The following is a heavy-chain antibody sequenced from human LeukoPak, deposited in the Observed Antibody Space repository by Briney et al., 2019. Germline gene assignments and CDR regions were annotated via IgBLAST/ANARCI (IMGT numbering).Heavy chain of an antibody. D-gene: IGHD3-10*01. J-gene: IGHJ3*02. CDR3: AREGYYGSGSYGVVAFDI. CDR1: GGTFSSYA. CDR2: IIPIFGTA. Sequence: ASVQVSSQASGGTFSSYAISWVRPAPGQGLEWMGGIIPIFGTANYAQKFQGRVTITADKSTSTAYMELSSLRSEDTAVYYCAREGYYGSGSYGVVAFDIWGQGTMVTVSS. V-gene: IGHV1-69*06.